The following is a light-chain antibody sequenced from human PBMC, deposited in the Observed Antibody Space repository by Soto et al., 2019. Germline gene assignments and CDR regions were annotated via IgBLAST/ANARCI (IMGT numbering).Light chain of an antibody. Sequence: VLTQSTATLTVSPGERGTLSCRASESVRTSLAWYQHKPGRSPSLLMYGASNRASGVPDRFSGSGSGTDFTLTFTSLEPEDLGIYYCQQCSDWARTFGQGTKLQIK. J-gene: IGKJ1*01. V-gene: IGKV3-11*01. CDR2: GAS. CDR3: QQCSDWART. CDR1: ESVRTS.